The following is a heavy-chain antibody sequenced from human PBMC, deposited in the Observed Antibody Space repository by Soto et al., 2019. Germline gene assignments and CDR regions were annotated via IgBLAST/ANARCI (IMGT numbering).Heavy chain of an antibody. D-gene: IGHD4-17*01. Sequence: ASVKVSCKASGYTFTSYGISWVRQAPGQGLEWMGWISAYNGNTNYAQKLQGRVTMTTDTSTSTAYMELRSLRSDDTAMYYCARDPSHTGDYAFDYWGQGTLVTVSS. CDR2: ISAYNGNT. CDR1: GYTFTSYG. CDR3: ARDPSHTGDYAFDY. V-gene: IGHV1-18*01. J-gene: IGHJ4*02.